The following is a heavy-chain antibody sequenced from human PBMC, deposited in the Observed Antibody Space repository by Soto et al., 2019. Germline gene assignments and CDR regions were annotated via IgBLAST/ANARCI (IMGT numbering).Heavy chain of an antibody. V-gene: IGHV1-69*02. D-gene: IGHD2-2*01. CDR2: IIPILGIA. Sequence: QVQLVQSGAEVKKPGSSVKVSCKASGGTFSSYTISWVRQAPGQGLEWMGRIIPILGIANYAQKFQGRVTNTADKSTSTAYMELSSLRSEDTAVYYCARYCSSTSCYGGRGFDPWGQGTLVTVSS. CDR3: ARYCSSTSCYGGRGFDP. J-gene: IGHJ5*02. CDR1: GGTFSSYT.